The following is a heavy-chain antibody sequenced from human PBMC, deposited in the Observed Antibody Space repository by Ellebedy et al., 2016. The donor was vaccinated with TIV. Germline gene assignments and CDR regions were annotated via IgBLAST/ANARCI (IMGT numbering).Heavy chain of an antibody. Sequence: AASVKASCKASGYSFTDYYMHWVRQVPGQGLEWMGIMNPSGGNTIYAEKVQGRVTMTRDTSTTTIYMELSRLTSEDTAVYYCARTVAGPYEAFEIWGQGTMVTVSS. CDR2: MNPSGGNT. V-gene: IGHV1-46*01. J-gene: IGHJ3*02. CDR1: GYSFTDYY. CDR3: ARTVAGPYEAFEI. D-gene: IGHD6-19*01.